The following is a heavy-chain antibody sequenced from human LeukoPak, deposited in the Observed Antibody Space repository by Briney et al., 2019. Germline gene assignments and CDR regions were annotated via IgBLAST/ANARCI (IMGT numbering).Heavy chain of an antibody. CDR2: ISAYNGNT. J-gene: IGHJ6*03. CDR1: GYTFTSYG. CDR3: ARGRFWSCYYRFDPPYYYYMDV. D-gene: IGHD3-3*01. V-gene: IGHV1-18*01. Sequence: ASVKVSCKASGYTFTSYGISWVRQAPGQGLEWMGWISAYNGNTNYAQKLQGRVTMTTDTSTSTVYMELRSLRSDDTAVYYCARGRFWSCYYRFDPPYYYYMDVWGKGTTVTVSS.